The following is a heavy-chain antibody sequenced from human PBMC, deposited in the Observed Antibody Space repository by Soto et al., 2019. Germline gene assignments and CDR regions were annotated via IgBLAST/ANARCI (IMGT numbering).Heavy chain of an antibody. V-gene: IGHV4-39*01. CDR3: ARLDQYSRSRFDY. Sequence: QLQLQESGPGLVKPSETLSLTCTVSGGSISSSSYYWGWIRQPPGKGLEWIGSIYYSGSTYYNPSLKCRLTIAVDTSKNQSSRKLSPVTAAGTAVYYCARLDQYSRSRFDYWGQGTLVTVSS. CDR1: GGSISSSSYY. CDR2: IYYSGST. D-gene: IGHD6-6*01. J-gene: IGHJ4*02.